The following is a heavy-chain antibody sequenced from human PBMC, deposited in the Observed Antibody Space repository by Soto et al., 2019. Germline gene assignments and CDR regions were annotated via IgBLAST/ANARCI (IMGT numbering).Heavy chain of an antibody. V-gene: IGHV3-15*01. CDR3: ATDRRVGRTSPPFDN. CDR1: GFTFSKAW. J-gene: IGHJ4*02. D-gene: IGHD1-26*01. CDR2: FKSISDGGTT. Sequence: EVQLVESGGGLVEPGGSLRLSCAASGFTFSKAWMGWVRQAPGKGLEYVGRFKSISDGGTTDHAAPVKGRFTISRDVSKNPLYLPMNSLKTENTFLYYSATDRRVGRTSPPFDNWGQGTLVTVSS.